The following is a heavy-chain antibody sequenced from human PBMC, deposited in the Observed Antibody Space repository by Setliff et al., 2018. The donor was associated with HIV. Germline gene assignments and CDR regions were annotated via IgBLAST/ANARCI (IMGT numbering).Heavy chain of an antibody. CDR1: GFTFSSYS. CDR3: ARFVLVWFDVSRSGMQDPYVFDN. Sequence: GGSLRLSCAASGFTFSSYSMNWVRQAPGKGLEWVSSISSSSTHIYYADSVKGRFTISRDNAKNSLYLQMNSLRAEDTAVYYCARFVLVWFDVSRSGMQDPYVFDNWGQGILVTVSS. D-gene: IGHD3-10*01. V-gene: IGHV3-21*01. J-gene: IGHJ4*02. CDR2: ISSSSTHI.